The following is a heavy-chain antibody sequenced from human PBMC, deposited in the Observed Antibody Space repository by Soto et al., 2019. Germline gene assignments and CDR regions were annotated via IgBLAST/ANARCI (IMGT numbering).Heavy chain of an antibody. Sequence: TSETLSLTXTVSGGSISSSSYYWGWIRQPPGKGLEWIGSIYYSGSTYYNPSLKSRVTISVDTSKNQFSLKLSSVTAADTAVYYCARQVAYGDYLDYWGQGTLVTVSS. CDR3: ARQVAYGDYLDY. V-gene: IGHV4-39*01. J-gene: IGHJ4*02. CDR1: GGSISSSSYY. CDR2: IYYSGST. D-gene: IGHD4-17*01.